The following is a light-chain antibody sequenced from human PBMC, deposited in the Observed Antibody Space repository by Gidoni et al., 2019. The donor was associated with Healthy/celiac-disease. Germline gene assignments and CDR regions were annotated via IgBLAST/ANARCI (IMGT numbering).Light chain of an antibody. J-gene: IGKJ3*01. CDR3: QQSYSTPRA. Sequence: DIQMTQSPSSLSASVGDRVTITCRASQSISSYLNWYQQKPGKAPKLRIYAASSLQSGVPSRFSGSGSGTAFTLTISSLQPEDFATYYCQQSYSTPRAFGPGTKVDIK. V-gene: IGKV1-39*01. CDR2: AAS. CDR1: QSISSY.